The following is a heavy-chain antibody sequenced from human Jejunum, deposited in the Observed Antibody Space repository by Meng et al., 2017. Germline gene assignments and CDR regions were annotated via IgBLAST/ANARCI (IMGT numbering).Heavy chain of an antibody. CDR3: ARERWEDYESRGFDS. J-gene: IGHJ4*02. V-gene: IGHV4-30-4*01. Sequence: QVQLQESGPGLVKPSQTLSLTCTVSGGSISSDDYYWSWLHQPPGKGLEWIGYIHYIGSAFYHPALKSRATVSVDTSKNQFSLELKSVTAADTALYYCARERWEDYESRGFDSWGQGTLVTVSS. CDR2: IHYIGSA. CDR1: GGSISSDDYY. D-gene: IGHD3-22*01.